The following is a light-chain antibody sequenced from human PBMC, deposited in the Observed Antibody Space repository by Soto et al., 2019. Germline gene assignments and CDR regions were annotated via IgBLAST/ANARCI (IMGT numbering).Light chain of an antibody. J-gene: IGKJ5*01. V-gene: IGKV1-5*02. CDR1: QSITNW. CDR3: QQYNNWSPIT. Sequence: DIQITQSHSTLSASVGDRVTIICRASQSITNWLAWYQQKPGKAHKLLMYDASSLHSGVPSRFSGGGSGTEFTLTISSLQSEDFAVYYCQQYNNWSPITFGQGTRLEIK. CDR2: DAS.